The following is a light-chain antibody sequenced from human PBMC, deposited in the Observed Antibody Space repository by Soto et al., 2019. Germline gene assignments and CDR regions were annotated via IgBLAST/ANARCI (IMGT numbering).Light chain of an antibody. Sequence: DVQMTQSPSSVSASVGDRVTITCRASQGIGSELAWYQQKAGKAPKRLIYAASSLQSGVPSRFSGSGSGTDFTLTISSLQPEDFATYYCQQINSFPLTFGGGTKV. CDR2: AAS. J-gene: IGKJ4*01. V-gene: IGKV1-12*01. CDR1: QGIGSE. CDR3: QQINSFPLT.